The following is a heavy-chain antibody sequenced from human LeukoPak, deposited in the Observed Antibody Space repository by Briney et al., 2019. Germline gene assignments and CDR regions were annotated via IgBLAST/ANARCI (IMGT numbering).Heavy chain of an antibody. D-gene: IGHD2-15*01. CDR1: GGTFSSYA. J-gene: IGHJ3*02. CDR2: IIPIFGTA. V-gene: IGHV1-69*13. Sequence: ASVKVSCKASGGTFSSYAISWVRQAPGQGLEWMGGIIPIFGTANYAQKFQGRVTITADESTSTAYMELSSLRSEDTAVYYCARDPRGSSAFDIWGQGTMVTVSS. CDR3: ARDPRGSSAFDI.